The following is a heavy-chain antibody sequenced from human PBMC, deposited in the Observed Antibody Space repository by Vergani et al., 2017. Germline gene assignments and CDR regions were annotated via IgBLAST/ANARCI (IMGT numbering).Heavy chain of an antibody. CDR2: MYHSGSN. D-gene: IGHD3-10*01. V-gene: IGHV4-59*01. CDR1: GGSMSGYY. J-gene: IGHJ5*02. CDR3: GRVADFYGLVSRLLDL. Sequence: QVRLQESGPGLVKPPETLSLTCSGSGGSMSGYYWSWIRQPPGKELEWIGYMYHSGSNNYNPSLETRVTISGDTSKNQFSLKRNSVTAADTAVYYCGRVADFYGLVSRLLDLWGQGILVTVSS.